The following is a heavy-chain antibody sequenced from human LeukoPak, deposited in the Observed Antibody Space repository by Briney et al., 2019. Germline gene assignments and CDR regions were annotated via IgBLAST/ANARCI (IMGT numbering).Heavy chain of an antibody. J-gene: IGHJ4*02. V-gene: IGHV3-48*01. CDR3: ARGPSPYCGGDCQTTFDY. CDR1: GFTFSTYT. Sequence: GGSLRLSCAASGFTFSTYTMNWVRQAPGKGLEWVSYISSSSSSIYYADSVKGRFTISRDNAKNSLYLQMNSLRAEDTAVYFCARGPSPYCGGDCQTTFDYWGQGTLVTVSS. D-gene: IGHD2-21*01. CDR2: ISSSSSSI.